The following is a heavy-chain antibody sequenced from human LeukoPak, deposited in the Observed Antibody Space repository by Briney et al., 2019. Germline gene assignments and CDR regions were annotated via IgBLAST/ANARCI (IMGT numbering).Heavy chain of an antibody. Sequence: GGSLELSCAASGFPFSSYSMNWVRQAPGKGLEWVSSISSSSSYIYYADSVKGRFTISRDNAKNSLYLQMNSLRAEDTAVYYCAREPCGGDCSPYFDYWGQGTLVTVSS. CDR3: AREPCGGDCSPYFDY. V-gene: IGHV3-21*01. J-gene: IGHJ4*02. CDR2: ISSSSSYI. CDR1: GFPFSSYS. D-gene: IGHD2-21*02.